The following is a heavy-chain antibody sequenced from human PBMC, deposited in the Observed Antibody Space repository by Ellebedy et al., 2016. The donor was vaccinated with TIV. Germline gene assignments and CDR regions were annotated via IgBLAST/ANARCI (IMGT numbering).Heavy chain of an antibody. CDR2: ISSNGGST. D-gene: IGHD3-22*01. V-gene: IGHV3-64D*06. CDR3: VKDQMVTMIVVVMAFDI. Sequence: PGGSLRLSCSASGFTFSSYAMHWVRQAPGKGLEYVSAISSNGGSTYYADSVKGRFTISRDNSKNTLYLQMSSLRAEDTAVYYCVKDQMVTMIVVVMAFDIWGQGTMVTVSS. CDR1: GFTFSSYA. J-gene: IGHJ3*02.